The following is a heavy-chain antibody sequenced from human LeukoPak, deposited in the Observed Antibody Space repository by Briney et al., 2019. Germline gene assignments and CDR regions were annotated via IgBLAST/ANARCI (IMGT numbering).Heavy chain of an antibody. V-gene: IGHV4-59*01. CDR3: ARVTYGSSPDYYYYYYMDV. CDR2: IYYSGST. D-gene: IGHD6-13*01. Sequence: SETLSLTCTVSGGYISSYYWSWIRQPPGKGLEWIGYIYYSGSTNYNPSLKRRVTISVDTSKNQFSLKLSSVTAADTAVYYCARVTYGSSPDYYYYYYMDVWGKGTTVTVSS. CDR1: GGYISSYY. J-gene: IGHJ6*03.